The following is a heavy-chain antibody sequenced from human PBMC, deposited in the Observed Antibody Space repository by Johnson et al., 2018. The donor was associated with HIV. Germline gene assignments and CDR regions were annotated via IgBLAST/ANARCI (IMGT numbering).Heavy chain of an antibody. CDR3: AKCGAAVRSYSDI. V-gene: IGHV3-23*04. CDR1: GFTFSSYG. CDR2: ISGSGGST. J-gene: IGHJ3*02. Sequence: VQLVESGGGLVQPGGSLRLSCAASGFTFSSYGMHWVRQVPGKGLEWVSAISGSGGSTYYADSVKGRFTISRDNSKNTLYLQMSSLRAEDTAVYFCAKCGAAVRSYSDIWGQGTMVTVSS. D-gene: IGHD1-26*01.